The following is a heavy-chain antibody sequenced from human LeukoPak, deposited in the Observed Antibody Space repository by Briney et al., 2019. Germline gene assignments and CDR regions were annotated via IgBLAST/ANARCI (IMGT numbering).Heavy chain of an antibody. J-gene: IGHJ4*02. Sequence: ASVKVSSKAPGYTFTSYGISCVGQAPVQGREWMGWISAYNGKKNYEQKFQGSVTMTTDTSTSTAYMELKRLRSDDTAVYYCARDMSGWPYYCDYWGQGTLVTVSS. V-gene: IGHV1-18*01. D-gene: IGHD3-10*02. CDR2: ISAYNGKK. CDR1: GYTFTSYG. CDR3: ARDMSGWPYYCDY.